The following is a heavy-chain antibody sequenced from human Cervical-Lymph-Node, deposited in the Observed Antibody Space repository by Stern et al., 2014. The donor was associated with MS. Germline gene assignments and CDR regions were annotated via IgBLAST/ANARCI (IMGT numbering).Heavy chain of an antibody. V-gene: IGHV3-23*04. Sequence: EVQLVQSGGGLVQPGGSLRLSCAASGFTFNSYAMSWVRQAPGKGLECGSSITGSGAGTSYADSAKGRFTISRDNSKNTLYLHLNSLRAEDTAVYYCAKDRRKGFGETTFDYWGQGTLVTVSS. J-gene: IGHJ4*02. CDR2: ITGSGAGT. D-gene: IGHD3-10*01. CDR3: AKDRRKGFGETTFDY. CDR1: GFTFNSYA.